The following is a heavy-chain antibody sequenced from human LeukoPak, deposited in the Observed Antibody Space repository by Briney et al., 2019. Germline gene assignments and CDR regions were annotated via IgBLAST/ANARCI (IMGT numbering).Heavy chain of an antibody. D-gene: IGHD3-22*01. CDR3: ARDRRYYYDSSGSIGSYSVNWFDP. CDR2: IIPIFGTA. V-gene: IGHV1-69*13. CDR1: GGXFSSYA. J-gene: IGHJ5*02. Sequence: GASVKVSCKASGGXFSSYAISWVRQAPGQGREWLGAIIPIFGTANYAQKFQGRVTITADDSTSTAYMELSSLRSEDTAVYYCARDRRYYYDSSGSIGSYSVNWFDPWGQGTLVTVSS.